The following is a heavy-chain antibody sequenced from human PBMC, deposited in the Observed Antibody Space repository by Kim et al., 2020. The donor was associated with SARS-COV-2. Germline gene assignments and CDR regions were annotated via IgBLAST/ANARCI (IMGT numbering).Heavy chain of an antibody. CDR3: ARVRGGGWLAPVVEFDY. CDR2: IKQDGSEK. Sequence: GGSLRLSCAASGFTFSSYWMSWVRQAPGKGLEWVANIKQDGSEKYYVDSVKGRFTISRDNAKNSLYLQMNSLRAEDTAVYYCARVRGGGWLAPVVEFDYWGQGTLVTVSS. J-gene: IGHJ4*02. V-gene: IGHV3-7*03. D-gene: IGHD6-19*01. CDR1: GFTFSSYW.